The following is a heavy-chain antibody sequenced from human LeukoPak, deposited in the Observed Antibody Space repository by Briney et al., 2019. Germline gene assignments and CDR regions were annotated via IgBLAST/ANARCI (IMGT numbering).Heavy chain of an antibody. D-gene: IGHD2-15*01. Sequence: GGSLRLSCAASGFTFSDYYMSWIRQAPGKGLEWVSYISSSSSYSNYADSVKGRFTISRDNAKNSLYLQMNSLRAEDTAVYYCARDYCSGGSCSDAFDIWGQGTMVTVSS. V-gene: IGHV3-11*06. CDR2: ISSSSSYS. CDR3: ARDYCSGGSCSDAFDI. J-gene: IGHJ3*02. CDR1: GFTFSDYY.